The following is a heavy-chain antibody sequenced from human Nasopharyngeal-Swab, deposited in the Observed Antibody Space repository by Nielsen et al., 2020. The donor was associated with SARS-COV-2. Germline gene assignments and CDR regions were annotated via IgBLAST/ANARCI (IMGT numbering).Heavy chain of an antibody. CDR1: GGSISRYY. V-gene: IGHV4-59*13. CDR3: ARLVHDSSGYYYGFDY. D-gene: IGHD3-22*01. J-gene: IGHJ4*02. Sequence: SGTLSLTCTVSGGSISRYYWSWIRQSPGKGLEWIGEMYNSGSTNSNPSLKSRVTISVDTSRNQFSLKLRSVTAADTAVYYCARLVHDSSGYYYGFDYWGQGTLVTVSS. CDR2: MYNSGST.